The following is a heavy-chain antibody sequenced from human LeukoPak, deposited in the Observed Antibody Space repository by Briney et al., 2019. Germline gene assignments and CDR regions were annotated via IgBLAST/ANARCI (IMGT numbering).Heavy chain of an antibody. D-gene: IGHD3-10*02. J-gene: IGHJ6*04. CDR2: ISRSGSKV. V-gene: IGHV3-11*04. CDR3: AELGITMIGGV. Sequence: GGSLRLSCAASGFTFSDYYMSWIRQAPGKGLEWVSYISRSGSKVYYADSVKGRFTISRDNAKNSLYLQMNSLRAEDTAVYYCAELGITMIGGVWGKGTTVTISS. CDR1: GFTFSDYY.